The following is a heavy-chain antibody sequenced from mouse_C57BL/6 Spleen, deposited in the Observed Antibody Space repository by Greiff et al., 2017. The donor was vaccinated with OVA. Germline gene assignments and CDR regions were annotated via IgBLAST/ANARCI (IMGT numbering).Heavy chain of an antibody. CDR3: ARLCAYWYFDV. CDR2: INPNNGGT. Sequence: EVKLQESGPELVKPGASVKIPCKASGYTFTDYNMDWVKQSHGKSLEWIGDINPNNGGTIYNQKFKGKATLTVDKSSSTAYMELRSLTSEDTAVYYCARLCAYWYFDVWGTGTTVTVSS. V-gene: IGHV1-18*01. CDR1: GYTFTDYN. J-gene: IGHJ1*03.